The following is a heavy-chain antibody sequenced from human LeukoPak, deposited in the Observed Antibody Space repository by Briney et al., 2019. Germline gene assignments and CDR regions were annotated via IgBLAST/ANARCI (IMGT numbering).Heavy chain of an antibody. V-gene: IGHV4-4*07. CDR3: ARGVSGSGYYFDY. CDR2: IYTSGST. D-gene: IGHD3-22*01. CDR1: GVSISSYY. J-gene: IGHJ4*02. Sequence: KPSETLSFTCTVSGVSISSYYWSWLRQPAGKGLEWIGRIYTSGSTNYNPSLKSRVTMSVDTSKNQFSLKLSSVTAADTAVYYCARGVSGSGYYFDYWGQGTLVTVSS.